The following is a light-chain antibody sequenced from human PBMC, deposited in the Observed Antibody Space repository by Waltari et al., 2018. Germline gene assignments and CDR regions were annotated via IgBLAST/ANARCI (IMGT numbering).Light chain of an antibody. CDR1: QSISSY. Sequence: DIQMTQSPSFLSASVGDRVTITCRASQSISSYLNWYQQTPGKAPKLLIYAASSLQSGVPPRFSGSGSGTDFTLTISSLQPEDFATYYCQQSYSTLRYTFGQGTKLEIK. J-gene: IGKJ2*01. CDR3: QQSYSTLRYT. V-gene: IGKV1-39*01. CDR2: AAS.